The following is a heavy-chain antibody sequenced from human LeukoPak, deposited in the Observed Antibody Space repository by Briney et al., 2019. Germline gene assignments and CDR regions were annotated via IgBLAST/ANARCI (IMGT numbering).Heavy chain of an antibody. CDR1: GFTFSSYG. D-gene: IGHD3-22*01. CDR3: ARSSGSYRPFDS. CDR2: ISNDGSKI. Sequence: GGSLRLSCAASGFTFSSYGMHWVRQAPGKGLEWVAVISNDGSKIYYTDSVKGRFTISRDNAKNSQYLQMTSLRAEDTAVYYCARSSGSYRPFDSWGQGTLVTVSS. J-gene: IGHJ4*02. V-gene: IGHV3-30*03.